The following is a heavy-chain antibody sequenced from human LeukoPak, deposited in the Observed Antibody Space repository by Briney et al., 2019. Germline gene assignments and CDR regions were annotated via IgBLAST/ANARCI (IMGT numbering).Heavy chain of an antibody. J-gene: IGHJ4*02. Sequence: GGSLRLSCAASGFTFDDYTMHWVRQPPGKGLEWVSLINWDGDITEYADSVKGRFTISRDNSKNSLFLQMNSLRTEDTTLYYCAKGNILTGPPDSWGQGTLVTVSS. CDR1: GFTFDDYT. V-gene: IGHV3-43*01. CDR2: INWDGDIT. CDR3: AKGNILTGPPDS. D-gene: IGHD3-9*01.